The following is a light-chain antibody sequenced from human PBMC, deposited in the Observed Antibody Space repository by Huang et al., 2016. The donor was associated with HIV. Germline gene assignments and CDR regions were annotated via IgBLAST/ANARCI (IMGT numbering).Light chain of an antibody. V-gene: IGKV1-5*01. CDR2: DAS. CDR1: QSISRW. J-gene: IGKJ1*01. Sequence: DIQMTQSPSTLSASVGDRVTIPCRASQSISRWLACDQQKPGKAPKLLIYDASTLKSGVPARFSGSVSGTDFTLTISSLQPDDFATYYCQQYSSYPWTFGPGTKVEI. CDR3: QQYSSYPWT.